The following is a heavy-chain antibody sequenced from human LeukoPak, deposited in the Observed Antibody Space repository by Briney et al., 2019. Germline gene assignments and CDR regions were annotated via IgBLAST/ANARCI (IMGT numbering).Heavy chain of an antibody. CDR1: GGTFSSYA. V-gene: IGHV1-69*04. Sequence: ASVKVSCKASGGTFSSYAISWVRQAPGQGLEWMGRIIPILGIANYAQKFQGRVTITADKSTSTDYMELSSVRSANTAVYYCAPSPRGRTWELQYYFDYWGQGTLVTVSS. CDR2: IIPILGIA. J-gene: IGHJ4*02. D-gene: IGHD1-26*01. CDR3: APSPRGRTWELQYYFDY.